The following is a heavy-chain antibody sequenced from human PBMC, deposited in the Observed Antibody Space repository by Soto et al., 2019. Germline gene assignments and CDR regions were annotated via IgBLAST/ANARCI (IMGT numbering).Heavy chain of an antibody. CDR3: ARDRAAGGY. Sequence: EVQLVESGGGLVQPGGSLRLSCAASGFSFSTYEMNWVRQAPGKGLEWVAYISSGSDTIHYADSVRGRFTVSRDNAKNSLYLQMNSLRVEDKALDYCARDRAAGGYWGQGTLVTVSS. CDR1: GFSFSTYE. V-gene: IGHV3-48*03. CDR2: ISSGSDTI. D-gene: IGHD6-13*01. J-gene: IGHJ4*02.